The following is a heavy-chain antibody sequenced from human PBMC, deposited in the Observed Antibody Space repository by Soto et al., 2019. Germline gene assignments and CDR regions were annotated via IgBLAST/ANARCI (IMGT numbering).Heavy chain of an antibody. V-gene: IGHV4-34*01. D-gene: IGHD5-18*01. CDR3: ARVRYSYGYYYYYGMDV. CDR1: GVSFSGYY. J-gene: IGHJ6*02. Sequence: ETLSLTCTVYGVSFSGYYWSGIRQPPGKGLEWIGEINHSGSTNYNPSLKSLVTISVDTSKNQFSLKLRSVTAADTAVYYCARVRYSYGYYYYYGMDVWGQGTTVTVYS. CDR2: INHSGST.